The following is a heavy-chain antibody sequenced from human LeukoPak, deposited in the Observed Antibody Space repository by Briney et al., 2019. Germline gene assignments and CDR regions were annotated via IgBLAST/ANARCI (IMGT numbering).Heavy chain of an antibody. V-gene: IGHV1-2*02. J-gene: IGHJ5*02. D-gene: IGHD6-19*01. CDR1: GYTFTGYY. CDR2: INPNSGGT. Sequence: GASVKVSCKASGYTFTGYYMHWVRQAPGQGLEWMGWINPNSGGTNYAQKFQGRVTMTRDTSISTAYMELSRLRSDDTAVYYCASSGWYPSHSGWFDPWGQGTLVTVSS. CDR3: ASSGWYPSHSGWFDP.